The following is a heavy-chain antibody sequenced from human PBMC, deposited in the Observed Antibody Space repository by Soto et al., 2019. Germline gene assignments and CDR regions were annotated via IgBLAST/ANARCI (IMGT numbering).Heavy chain of an antibody. CDR1: GGSFSGYY. Sequence: QVQLQQWGAGLLKPSETLSLTCAVYGGSFSGYYWTWIRQPPGTGLEWIGEINHSGSTNYNPSLKGRVTISVDTAKTQFSLKLTSVTAADPAVYYCARDKITGLFDYWGQGTLVTVSS. CDR3: ARDKITGLFDY. D-gene: IGHD2-8*02. V-gene: IGHV4-34*01. CDR2: INHSGST. J-gene: IGHJ4*02.